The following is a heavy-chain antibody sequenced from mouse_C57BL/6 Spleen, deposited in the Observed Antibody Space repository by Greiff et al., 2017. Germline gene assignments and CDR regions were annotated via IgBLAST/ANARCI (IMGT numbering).Heavy chain of an antibody. V-gene: IGHV5-17*01. D-gene: IGHD4-1*01. CDR2: ISSGSSTI. Sequence: EVQLVESGGGLVKPGGSLKLSCAASGFTFSDYGMHWVRQAPEKGLEWVAYISSGSSTIYYADTVKGRFTISRDNAKNTLFLQMTSLRSEDTAMYYCARSANWDEGYYAMDYWGQGTSVTVSS. J-gene: IGHJ4*01. CDR3: ARSANWDEGYYAMDY. CDR1: GFTFSDYG.